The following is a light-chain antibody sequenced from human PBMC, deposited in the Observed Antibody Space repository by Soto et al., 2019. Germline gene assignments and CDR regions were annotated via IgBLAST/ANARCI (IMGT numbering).Light chain of an antibody. J-gene: IGKJ2*01. Sequence: EIVLTQSPATLSLSPGERATLSCRARQSVSSYLAWYQQKPGQAPRLLIYGASSRATGIPDRFSGSGSGTDFTLTIRRLEPEDFAVYYCQQYGSSLYTLGQGTKREIK. CDR1: QSVSSY. CDR3: QQYGSSLYT. V-gene: IGKV3-20*01. CDR2: GAS.